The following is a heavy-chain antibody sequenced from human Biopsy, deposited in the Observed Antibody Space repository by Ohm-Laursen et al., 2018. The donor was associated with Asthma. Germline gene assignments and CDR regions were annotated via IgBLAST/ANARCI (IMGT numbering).Heavy chain of an antibody. CDR1: GFTFSNYA. CDR3: ARTFHFWSPYHAEHYQL. CDR2: ITGSGGFT. D-gene: IGHD3-3*02. J-gene: IGHJ1*01. Sequence: SLRLSCAAPGFTFSNYAMSWVRQAPGKGLEWVSSITGSGGFTYYADSVKGRFTISRDNAKNTVYLQMNSLRAEDTAVYYCARTFHFWSPYHAEHYQLWGQGTLVTVSS. V-gene: IGHV3-23*01.